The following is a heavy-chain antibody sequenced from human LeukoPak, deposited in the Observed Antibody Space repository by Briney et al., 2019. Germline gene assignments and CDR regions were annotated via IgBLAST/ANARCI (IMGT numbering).Heavy chain of an antibody. CDR2: ISYDGSNK. CDR3: ARALTMIVVVTWFDP. V-gene: IGHV3-30*01. D-gene: IGHD3-22*01. Sequence: GRSLRLSCAASGFTFSSYAMHWVRQAPGKGLEWVTVISYDGSNKYYADSVKGRFTISRDNSKNTLYLQMNSLRAEDTAVYYCARALTMIVVVTWFDPWGQGTLVTVSS. J-gene: IGHJ5*02. CDR1: GFTFSSYA.